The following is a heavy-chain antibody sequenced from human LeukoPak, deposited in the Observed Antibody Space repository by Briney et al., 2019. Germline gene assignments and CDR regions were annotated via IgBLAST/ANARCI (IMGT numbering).Heavy chain of an antibody. D-gene: IGHD3-22*01. CDR3: ARERTTPIIVVVWATYYFDY. Sequence: ASVKVSCKASGGTFSSYAISWVRQAPGQGLEWMGRIIPIFGIANYAQKFQGRVTITADKSTSTAYMELSSLRSEDTAVYYCARERTTPIIVVVWATYYFDYWGQGTLVTVSS. CDR2: IIPIFGIA. V-gene: IGHV1-69*04. J-gene: IGHJ4*02. CDR1: GGTFSSYA.